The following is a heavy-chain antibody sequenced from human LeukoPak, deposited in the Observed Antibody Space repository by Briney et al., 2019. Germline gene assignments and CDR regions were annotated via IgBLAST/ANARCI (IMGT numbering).Heavy chain of an antibody. CDR1: GFTFNNYW. Sequence: GGSLRLSCAASGFTFNNYWMSWVRQAPGKGLEWVAMIKQGGSEKYYVDSVKGRFTISRDNAKNSLYLQMNSLRAEDTAVYYCARDILPNDYWGQGTLVTVSS. CDR3: ARDILPNDY. V-gene: IGHV3-7*01. J-gene: IGHJ4*02. CDR2: IKQGGSEK. D-gene: IGHD3-9*01.